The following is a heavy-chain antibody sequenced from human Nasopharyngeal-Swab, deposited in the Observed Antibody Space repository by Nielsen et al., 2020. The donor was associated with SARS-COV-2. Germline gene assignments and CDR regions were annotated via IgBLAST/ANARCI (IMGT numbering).Heavy chain of an antibody. CDR1: GGTFSSYA. CDR2: IIPIFGIA. Sequence: SVKVSCKASGGTFSSYAISWVRQAPGQGLEWMGRIIPIFGIANYAQKLQGRVTITADKSTSTAYMALGSLRSEDTGGYYCASQGGGDYYDSRRYYNYVMDVWGQGTTVTVSS. J-gene: IGHJ6*02. CDR3: ASQGGGDYYDSRRYYNYVMDV. V-gene: IGHV1-69*04. D-gene: IGHD3-22*01.